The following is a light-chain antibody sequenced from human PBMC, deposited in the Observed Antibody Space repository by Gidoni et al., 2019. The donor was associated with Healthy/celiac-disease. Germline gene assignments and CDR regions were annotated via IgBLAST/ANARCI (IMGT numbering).Light chain of an antibody. CDR2: AAS. V-gene: IGKV1-9*01. Sequence: DIQLTQSPSFLSASVGDRVTITCRASQGISSYLAWYQQKPGKAPKLLIYAASTLQSGVPSRFSGSGSGTEFTLTISSLQPEDFATYYCKQLNSYHVFTFGPGTKVDIK. J-gene: IGKJ3*01. CDR1: QGISSY. CDR3: KQLNSYHVFT.